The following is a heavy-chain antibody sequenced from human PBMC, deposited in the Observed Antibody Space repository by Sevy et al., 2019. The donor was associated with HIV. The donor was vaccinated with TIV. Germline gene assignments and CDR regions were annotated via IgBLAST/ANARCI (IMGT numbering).Heavy chain of an antibody. Sequence: GGSLRLSCAASGFAFSTYAMHWVRQAPGKGLEWVAYVGPDGNYEHYADSVKGRFTISRDNSKSTLYVQMNSLRSEDTGVYYCAKDVWTLNSFTRDDYWGQGTQVSVSS. CDR3: AKDVWTLNSFTRDDY. CDR2: VGPDGNYE. J-gene: IGHJ4*02. V-gene: IGHV3-30*02. CDR1: GFAFSTYA. D-gene: IGHD3-16*01.